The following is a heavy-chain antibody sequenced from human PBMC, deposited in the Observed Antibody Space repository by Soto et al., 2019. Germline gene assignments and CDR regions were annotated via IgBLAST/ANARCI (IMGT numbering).Heavy chain of an antibody. CDR2: IYYSGST. Sequence: QVQLQESGPGLVKPSQTLSLTCTVSGGSISSGGYYWSWIRQHPGKGLEWIGYIYYSGSTYYNPSLKSRVTISVDTSKNQFSLKLSSVTAADTAVYYCARDSGTDDFGSGSYYNVNWFDPWGQGTLVTVSS. CDR1: GGSISSGGYY. D-gene: IGHD3-10*01. CDR3: ARDSGTDDFGSGSYYNVNWFDP. V-gene: IGHV4-31*03. J-gene: IGHJ5*02.